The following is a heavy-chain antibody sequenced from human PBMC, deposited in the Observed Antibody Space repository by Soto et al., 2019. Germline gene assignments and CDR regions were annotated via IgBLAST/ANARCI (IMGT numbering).Heavy chain of an antibody. CDR3: ERGSWLSAGFDY. V-gene: IGHV3-21*01. D-gene: IGHD6-13*01. CDR1: GFTFSSYS. CDR2: ISSSSSYI. Sequence: TGGSLRLSCAASGFTFSSYSMNWVRQAPGKGLEWVPSISSSSSYIYYADSVKGRFTISRDNAKNSLYLQMNSLRAEDTAVYYCERGSWLSAGFDYWGQGTLVTVSS. J-gene: IGHJ4*02.